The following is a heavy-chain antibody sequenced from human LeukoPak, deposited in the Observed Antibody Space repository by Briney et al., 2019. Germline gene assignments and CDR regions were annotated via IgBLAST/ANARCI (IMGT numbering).Heavy chain of an antibody. D-gene: IGHD2-2*01. J-gene: IGHJ4*02. Sequence: ASVKVSCKASGYTFTGYYMHRVRQAPGQGLEWMGWINPNSGGTNYAQKFQGRVTMTRDTSISTAYMELSRLRSDDTAVYYCARGDIVVVPAGPRDDYWGQGTLVTVSS. CDR2: INPNSGGT. V-gene: IGHV1-2*02. CDR3: ARGDIVVVPAGPRDDY. CDR1: GYTFTGYY.